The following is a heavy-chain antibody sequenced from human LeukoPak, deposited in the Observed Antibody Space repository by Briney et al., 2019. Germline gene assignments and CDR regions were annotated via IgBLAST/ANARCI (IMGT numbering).Heavy chain of an antibody. CDR2: IKSKTDGGTT. V-gene: IGHV3-15*01. CDR1: GFTFSNAW. J-gene: IGHJ4*02. Sequence: GGSLRLSCAASGFTFSNAWMSWVRQAPGKGLEWVGRIKSKTDGGTTDYAAPVKGRFTISRDDSKNTLYLQMNSLKTEDTAVYYCTRDYYGSGGGEYYFDYWGQGTLVTVSS. D-gene: IGHD3-10*01. CDR3: TRDYYGSGGGEYYFDY.